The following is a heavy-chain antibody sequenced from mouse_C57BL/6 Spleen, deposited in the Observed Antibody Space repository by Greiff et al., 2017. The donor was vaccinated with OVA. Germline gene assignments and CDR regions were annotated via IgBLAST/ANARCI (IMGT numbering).Heavy chain of an antibody. CDR1: GFTFSDYY. D-gene: IGHD1-1*01. Sequence: EVKLMESEGGLVQPGSSMKLSCTASGFTFSDYYMAWVRQVPEKGLEWVANINYDGSSTYYLDSLKSRFIISRYNAKNILYLQMSSLKSEDTATYYCARDTTVVARYFDVWGTGTTVTVSS. J-gene: IGHJ1*03. CDR2: INYDGSST. CDR3: ARDTTVVARYFDV. V-gene: IGHV5-16*01.